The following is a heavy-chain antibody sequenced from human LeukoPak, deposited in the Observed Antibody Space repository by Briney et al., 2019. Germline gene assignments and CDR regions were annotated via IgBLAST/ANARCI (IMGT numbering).Heavy chain of an antibody. CDR1: SDSIRSSSYY. CDR2: IYNNGHT. V-gene: IGHV4-39*07. CDR3: ARDLRSYYGSGTNYLDP. D-gene: IGHD3-10*01. Sequence: SETLSLTCSLSSDSIRSSSYYCGWIRQPPGKGLEWIGSIYNNGHTYYNPSLNRRLTISVDTSKNQFSLKLTSLIAADTAVYYCARDLRSYYGSGTNYLDPWGQGTLVIVSS. J-gene: IGHJ5*02.